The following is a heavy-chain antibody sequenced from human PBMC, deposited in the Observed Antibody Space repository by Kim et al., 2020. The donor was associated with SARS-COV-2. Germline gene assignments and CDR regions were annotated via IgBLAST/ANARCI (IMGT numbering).Heavy chain of an antibody. CDR1: GFTFDDYT. CDR3: AILYSGYAPVNY. J-gene: IGHJ4*02. V-gene: IGHV3-43*01. D-gene: IGHD5-12*01. CDR2: ISWDGGST. Sequence: GGSLRLSCAASGFTFDDYTMHWVRQAPGKGLEWVSLISWDGGSTYYADSVKGRFTISRDNSKNSLYLQMNSLRTEDTALYYCAILYSGYAPVNYWGQGTLAT.